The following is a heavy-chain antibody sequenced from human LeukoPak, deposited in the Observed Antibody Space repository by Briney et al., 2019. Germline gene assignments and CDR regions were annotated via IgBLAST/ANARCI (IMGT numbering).Heavy chain of an antibody. V-gene: IGHV4-34*01. J-gene: IGHJ6*03. D-gene: IGHD3-10*02. Sequence: PSETLSLTCTVSGDSINNYYWSWIRQSPGKGLEWIGEINHSGSTNYNPSLKSRVTISVDTSKNQFSLKLSSVTAADTAVYYCARGLGSGSYYYYYYYMDVWGKGTTVTVSS. CDR2: INHSGST. CDR1: GDSINNYY. CDR3: ARGLGSGSYYYYYYYMDV.